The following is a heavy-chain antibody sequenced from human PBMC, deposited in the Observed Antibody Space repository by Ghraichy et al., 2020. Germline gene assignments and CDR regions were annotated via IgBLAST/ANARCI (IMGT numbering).Heavy chain of an antibody. CDR1: GFTFSSYA. D-gene: IGHD3-22*01. Sequence: GGSLRLSCAASGFTFSSYAMSWVRQAPGKGLEWVSAISGSGGSTYYADSVKGRFTISRDNAKNTLYLQMNSLRAEDTAVYYCAKEGYYYDSSGYDWYVDYWGRGALVTVSS. V-gene: IGHV3-23*01. CDR2: ISGSGGST. CDR3: AKEGYYYDSSGYDWYVDY. J-gene: IGHJ4*02.